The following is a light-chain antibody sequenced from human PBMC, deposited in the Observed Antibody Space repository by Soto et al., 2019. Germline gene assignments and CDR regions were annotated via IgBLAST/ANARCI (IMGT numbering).Light chain of an antibody. V-gene: IGLV4-69*01. J-gene: IGLJ3*02. CDR2: VNSDGSH. Sequence: QLVLTQSPSASASLGASVKLTCTLNSGHSSYTIAWHQQQPAKGPRYLLKVNSDGSHTKGDGIPDRFAGSRSGAERYLTISSRQYEDEADYYCQTWDTGIRVFGGGTKLT. CDR3: QTWDTGIRV. CDR1: SGHSSYT.